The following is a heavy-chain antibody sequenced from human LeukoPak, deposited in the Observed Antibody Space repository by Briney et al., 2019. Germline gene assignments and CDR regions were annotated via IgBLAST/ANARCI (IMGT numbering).Heavy chain of an antibody. CDR3: ARDGDYYGSGNFDC. Sequence: ASVKVSCRACRYTFTSDDINWVRQAPGQGLEWMGWMNPNSGNTGYAQKFQGRVTITRDTSISTAYMELSSLRSEDTAIYYCARDGDYYGSGNFDCWGQGTLVTVSS. D-gene: IGHD3-10*01. CDR2: MNPNSGNT. V-gene: IGHV1-8*03. CDR1: RYTFTSDD. J-gene: IGHJ4*02.